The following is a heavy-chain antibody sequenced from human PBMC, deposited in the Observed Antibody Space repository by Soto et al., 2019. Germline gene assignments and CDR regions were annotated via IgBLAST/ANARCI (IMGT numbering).Heavy chain of an antibody. J-gene: IGHJ4*02. Sequence: GGSLRLSCAASGFTFSSDAMSWFRQAPGKGLEWVSAISGSGGSTYYADSVKGRFTISRDNSKNTLYLQMNSLRAEDTAVYYCAKVIYGGDYFAYWGQGNLVTFPS. CDR3: AKVIYGGDYFAY. D-gene: IGHD4-17*01. V-gene: IGHV3-23*01. CDR2: ISGSGGST. CDR1: GFTFSSDA.